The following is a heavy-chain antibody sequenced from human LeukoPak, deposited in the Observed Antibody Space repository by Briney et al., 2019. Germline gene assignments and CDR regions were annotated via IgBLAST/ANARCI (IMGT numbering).Heavy chain of an antibody. J-gene: IGHJ5*02. CDR1: GYTFTSYA. V-gene: IGHV7-4-1*02. Sequence: ASVKVSCKAPGYTFTSYAMNWVRQAPGQGLEWMGWINTNTGNPTYAQGFTGRFVFSLDTSVSTAYLQISSLKAEDTAVYYCARDSIAVAGTKYNWFDPWGQGTLVTVSS. D-gene: IGHD6-19*01. CDR3: ARDSIAVAGTKYNWFDP. CDR2: INTNTGNP.